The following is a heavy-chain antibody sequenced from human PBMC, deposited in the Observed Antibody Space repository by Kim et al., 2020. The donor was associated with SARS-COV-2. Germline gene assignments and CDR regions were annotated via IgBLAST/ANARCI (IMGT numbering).Heavy chain of an antibody. V-gene: IGHV3-9*01. CDR2: ISWNSGSI. J-gene: IGHJ4*02. CDR3: AKDQNYYDSSDFDY. Sequence: GGSLRLSCAASGFTFDDYATHWVRQAPGKGLEWVSGISWNSGSIGFADSVKGRFTISRDNAKNSLYLQVNSLRAEDTALYYCAKDQNYYDSSDFDYWGQGTLVTVSS. CDR1: GFTFDDYA. D-gene: IGHD3-22*01.